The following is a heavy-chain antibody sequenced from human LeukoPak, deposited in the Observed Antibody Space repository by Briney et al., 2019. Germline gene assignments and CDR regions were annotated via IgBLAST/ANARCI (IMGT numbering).Heavy chain of an antibody. CDR1: NDSISSYY. Sequence: SETLSLTCTVSNDSISSYYWSWIRQPPGKGLEWIGYIYYSGSTNYNPSLKSRVTISVDTSKNQFSLKPSSVTAADTAVYYCARVSAKYHYYYMDVWGKGTTVTVSS. J-gene: IGHJ6*03. D-gene: IGHD6-25*01. V-gene: IGHV4-59*01. CDR3: ARVSAKYHYYYMDV. CDR2: IYYSGST.